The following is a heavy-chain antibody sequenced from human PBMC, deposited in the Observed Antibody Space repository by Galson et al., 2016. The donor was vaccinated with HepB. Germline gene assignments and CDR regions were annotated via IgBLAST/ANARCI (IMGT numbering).Heavy chain of an antibody. CDR2: ISSNGTTI. D-gene: IGHD3-9*01. V-gene: IGHV3-48*03. CDR1: GFTFSRYE. CDR3: ERAPVRLDDLLTGPPKNPDY. J-gene: IGHJ4*02. Sequence: SLRLSCAASGFTFSRYEMNWVRQAPGKGLEWVSYISSNGTTIYYADSVQGRVTISRDNAKNSLYLQMNSLRAEDTAVYYCERAPVRLDDLLTGPPKNPDYWGQGTLVTVSS.